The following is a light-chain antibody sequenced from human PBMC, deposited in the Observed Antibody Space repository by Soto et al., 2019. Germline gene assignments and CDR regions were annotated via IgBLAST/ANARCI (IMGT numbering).Light chain of an antibody. CDR3: NSYTSRSRI. CDR2: DVS. CDR1: SSDVGAYNY. J-gene: IGLJ1*01. V-gene: IGLV2-14*01. Sequence: QSVLTQPASVSGSPGQSITISCTGTSSDVGAYNYVSWYQQHPGKAPKLMIYDVSYRPAGVSNRFSGSKSGNRASLTISGLQAEVEADYYCNSYTSRSRIFGTGTNVTVL.